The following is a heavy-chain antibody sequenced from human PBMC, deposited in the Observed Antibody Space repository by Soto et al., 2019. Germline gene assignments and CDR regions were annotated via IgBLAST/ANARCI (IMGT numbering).Heavy chain of an antibody. CDR3: ASYTIFGLKGNLNWFDP. J-gene: IGHJ5*02. Sequence: SETLSLTCTVSGGSISSYYWSWIRQPPGKGLEWIGYIYYSGSTNYNPSLKSRVTISVDTSKNQFSLKLSSVTAADTAVYYCASYTIFGLKGNLNWFDPWGQGTLVTVSS. V-gene: IGHV4-59*01. CDR2: IYYSGST. D-gene: IGHD3-3*01. CDR1: GGSISSYY.